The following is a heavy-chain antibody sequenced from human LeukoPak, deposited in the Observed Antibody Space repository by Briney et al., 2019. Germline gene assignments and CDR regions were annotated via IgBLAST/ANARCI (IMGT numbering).Heavy chain of an antibody. CDR1: GGTFSSYA. J-gene: IGHJ4*02. CDR2: IIPIFGIA. Sequence: ASVKVSCKASGGTFSSYAISWVRQAPGQGLEWMGRIIPIFGIANYAQKFQGRVTITADKSTSTAYMELSSLRSEDTAVYYCARVSSGASMITFGGVLDYWGQGTLVTVSS. CDR3: ARVSSGASMITFGGVLDY. D-gene: IGHD3-16*01. V-gene: IGHV1-69*04.